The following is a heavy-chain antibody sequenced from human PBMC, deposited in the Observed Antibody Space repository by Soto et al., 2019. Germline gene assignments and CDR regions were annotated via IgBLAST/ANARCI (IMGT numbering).Heavy chain of an antibody. D-gene: IGHD2-15*01. CDR2: IYYSGST. CDR3: ARGSVVAATLFDY. J-gene: IGHJ4*02. CDR1: GGSISSGGYY. V-gene: IGHV4-31*03. Sequence: QVQLQESGPGLVKPSQTLSLTCTVSGGSISSGGYYWSWIRQHPGKGLEWIGYIYYSGSTYYNPSLKRRVTLPVDTSKNQCSLKLSSVAAAGTAVYSCARGSVVAATLFDYWGQGTLVTVSS.